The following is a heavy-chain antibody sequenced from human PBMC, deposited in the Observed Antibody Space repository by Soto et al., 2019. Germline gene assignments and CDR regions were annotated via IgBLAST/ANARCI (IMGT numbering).Heavy chain of an antibody. D-gene: IGHD6-19*01. CDR1: GFTFSSYW. Sequence: GESLKISCAASGFTFSSYWMSWVRQAPGKGLEWVANIKQDGSEKYYVDSVKGRFTISRDNAKNSLYLQMNSLRAEDTAVYYCARVGGVAVAGGFDYWGQGTLVTVSS. CDR2: IKQDGSEK. V-gene: IGHV3-7*01. J-gene: IGHJ4*02. CDR3: ARVGGVAVAGGFDY.